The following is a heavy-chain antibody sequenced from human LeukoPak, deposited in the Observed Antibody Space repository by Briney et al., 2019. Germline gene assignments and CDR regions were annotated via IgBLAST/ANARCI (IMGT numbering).Heavy chain of an antibody. Sequence: PSQTLSLTCTVSGGSISSGSYYWSWIRQPAGKGLEWIGRIYTSGSTNYKSSLMSRVTISVDTSKNQFSLKLTSVTAADTAVYYCARETYGSSWYWWFDPWGQGTLVIVSS. V-gene: IGHV4-61*02. D-gene: IGHD6-13*01. J-gene: IGHJ5*02. CDR3: ARETYGSSWYWWFDP. CDR2: IYTSGST. CDR1: GGSISSGSYY.